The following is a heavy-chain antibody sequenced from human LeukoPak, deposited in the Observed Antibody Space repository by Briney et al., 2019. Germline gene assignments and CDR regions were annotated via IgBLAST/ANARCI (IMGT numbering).Heavy chain of an antibody. J-gene: IGHJ4*02. CDR2: INPNSGGT. CDR3: ARVSDGPYYFDY. CDR1: GYTFTGYY. Sequence: ASVKVSCKASGYTFTGYYMHWVRQAPGQGLEWMGWINPNSGGTNYAQKFQGRVTMTRDTSISTAYMELGRLRSDDTAVYYCARVSDGPYYFDYWAQGTLVTVSS. V-gene: IGHV1-2*02.